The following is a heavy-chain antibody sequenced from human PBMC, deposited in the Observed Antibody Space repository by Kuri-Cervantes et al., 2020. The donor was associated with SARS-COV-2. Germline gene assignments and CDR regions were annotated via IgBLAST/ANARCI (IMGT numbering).Heavy chain of an antibody. CDR3: ARERGPDADGFDI. D-gene: IGHD3-10*01. Sequence: GESLKISCAASGFTFSDSAMHWVRQAPGKGLEWVAGLSFDGNNNYYTQSVKGRFTISRDNSNNTLFLHMDSLRGDDTAVYYCARERGPDADGFDIWGQGTMVTVSS. CDR1: GFTFSDSA. J-gene: IGHJ3*02. CDR2: LSFDGNNN. V-gene: IGHV3-30-3*01.